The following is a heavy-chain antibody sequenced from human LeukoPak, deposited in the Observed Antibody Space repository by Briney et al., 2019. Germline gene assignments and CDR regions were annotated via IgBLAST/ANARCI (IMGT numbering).Heavy chain of an antibody. V-gene: IGHV3-13*05. Sequence: PGGSLRLSCAASGFTFSSYDMHWVRQGTGKGLEWVSAIGTAGDPYYPGSVKGRFTISRENAKNSLYLQMNSLRAEDTAVYYCARDTQVGISAYDYPFWHDHWGQGTLVTVSS. J-gene: IGHJ4*02. CDR3: ARDTQVGISAYDYPFWHDH. CDR1: GFTFSSYD. D-gene: IGHD5-12*01. CDR2: IGTAGDP.